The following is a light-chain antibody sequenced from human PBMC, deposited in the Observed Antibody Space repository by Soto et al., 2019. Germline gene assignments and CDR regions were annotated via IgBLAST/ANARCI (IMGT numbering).Light chain of an antibody. J-gene: IGLJ1*01. CDR3: CSYAGSYTYV. V-gene: IGLV2-11*01. Sequence: QSFLTQPRSVSGSPGRSVTISCTGTSSDVGGHNYVSWYQQYPGKAPRLLLSSVSKRPSGVPDRFSGSKSGNTASLTISGLQAEDEADYYCCSYAGSYTYVFGTGTKVTV. CDR2: SVS. CDR1: SSDVGGHNY.